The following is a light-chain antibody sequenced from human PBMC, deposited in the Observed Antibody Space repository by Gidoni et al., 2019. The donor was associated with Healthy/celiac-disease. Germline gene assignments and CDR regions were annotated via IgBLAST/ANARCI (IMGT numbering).Light chain of an antibody. CDR3: QQSYSTPLT. CDR1: KSISSY. CDR2: AAS. J-gene: IGKJ4*01. Sequence: IQMTQSPSSLSPSVGDRVTITSRASKSISSYLNWYQQKPGKAPKLLIYAASSLQSGVPSRFSGSGSGTDFTLTISSLQPEDFATYYCQQSYSTPLTFGGGTKVEIK. V-gene: IGKV1-39*01.